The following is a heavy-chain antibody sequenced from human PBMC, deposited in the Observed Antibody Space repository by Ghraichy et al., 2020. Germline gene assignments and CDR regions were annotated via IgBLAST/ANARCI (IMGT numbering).Heavy chain of an antibody. V-gene: IGHV4-39*01. Sequence: SETLSLTCTVSGGSISSPSYYWCWIRQPPGKGLEWIGSIFYNGVTYYTPSLKSRVTISVDTSKNQFSLKLSSVTAADTAVYSCSGQSVLDGALAWGWFDPWGQGTLVTVSS. CDR2: IFYNGVT. D-gene: IGHD3/OR15-3a*01. J-gene: IGHJ5*02. CDR1: GGSISSPSYY. CDR3: SGQSVLDGALAWGWFDP.